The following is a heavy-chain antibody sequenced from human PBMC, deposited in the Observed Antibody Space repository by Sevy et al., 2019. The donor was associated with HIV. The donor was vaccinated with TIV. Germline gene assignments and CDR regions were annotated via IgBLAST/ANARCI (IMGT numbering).Heavy chain of an antibody. D-gene: IGHD5-12*01. CDR3: ARAGGYSGYDLAEDRLALDY. CDR1: GFTFSSYG. CDR2: IWYDGSNK. V-gene: IGHV3-33*01. J-gene: IGHJ4*02. Sequence: GGSLRLSCAASGFTFSSYGMHWVRQAPGKGLEWVAVIWYDGSNKYYADSVKGRFTISRDNSKNTLYLQMNGLRAEDTAVYYCARAGGYSGYDLAEDRLALDYWGQGTLVTVSS.